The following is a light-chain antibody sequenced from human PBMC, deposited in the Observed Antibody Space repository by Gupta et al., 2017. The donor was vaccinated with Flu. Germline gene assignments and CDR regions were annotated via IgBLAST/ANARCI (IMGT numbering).Light chain of an antibody. CDR3: QEANSFPPT. V-gene: IGKV1-12*01. CDR1: QDIGNG. CDR2: AAS. J-gene: IGKJ1*01. Sequence: PSFVSASLGAGVTITCRASQDIGNGLAWYQQKPGKAPKLLIYAASNLQSEVPSRFSGSGSGTDFTLTISSLQPEDLATDYCQEANSFPPTFGQGTKVEIK.